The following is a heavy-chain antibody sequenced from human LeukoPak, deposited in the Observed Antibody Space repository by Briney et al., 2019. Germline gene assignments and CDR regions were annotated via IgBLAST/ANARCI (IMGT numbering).Heavy chain of an antibody. CDR3: AKMTAMGFSDY. J-gene: IGHJ4*02. CDR2: ISGSRGST. V-gene: IGHV3-23*01. D-gene: IGHD2-21*02. Sequence: GAFLRLSCAASGFTFSNYAMSWVRQAPGKGLEWVSAISGSRGSTYYADSVKGRFTISGDNSKNTLYLQMNSLRAEDTAVYYCAKMTAMGFSDYWGQGTLVTVSS. CDR1: GFTFSNYA.